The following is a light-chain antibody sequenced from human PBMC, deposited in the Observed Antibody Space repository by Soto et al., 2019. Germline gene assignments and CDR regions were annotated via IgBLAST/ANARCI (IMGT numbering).Light chain of an antibody. CDR2: GDN. CDR1: SSNIGSHP. CDR3: ASWDNSLNGLYV. J-gene: IGLJ1*01. V-gene: IGLV1-44*01. Sequence: VLTQPPSASGTPGQRVTISCSGSSSNIGSHPVNWYQQLPGTAPKLLLYGDNQRPSGVPDRFSASKSGASASLAISGLQSEDEATYYCASWDNSLNGLYVFGAGTKVTVL.